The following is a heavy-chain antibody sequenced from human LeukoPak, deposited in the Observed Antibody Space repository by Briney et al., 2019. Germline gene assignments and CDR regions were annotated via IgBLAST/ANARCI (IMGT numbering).Heavy chain of an antibody. J-gene: IGHJ4*02. CDR3: ARVLREDDSSGYHYYFDY. V-gene: IGHV4-59*01. CDR1: GGSISSYY. D-gene: IGHD3-22*01. CDR2: IYDSGST. Sequence: PSETLSLTCTVSGGSISSYYWSWIRQPPGKGLEWIGDIYDSGSTNYNPSLKSRVTISVDTSKNQFSLKLSSVTAADMAVYYCARVLREDDSSGYHYYFDYWGQGTLVTVSS.